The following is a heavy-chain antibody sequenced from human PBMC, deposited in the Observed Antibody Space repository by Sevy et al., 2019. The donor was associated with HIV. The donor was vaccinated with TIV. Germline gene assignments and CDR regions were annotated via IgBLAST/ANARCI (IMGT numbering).Heavy chain of an antibody. Sequence: GGSLRLSCAASGFSVSDNYMSWVRQTPGKRLEWVSVIYIGDSTFYADSVKGRFTISRDNSKNTLFLQMNSLRDEDTAVYYCASGLLRYFFDYWGQGTLVTVPS. D-gene: IGHD3-22*01. CDR3: ASGLLRYFFDY. V-gene: IGHV3-53*01. CDR2: IYIGDST. J-gene: IGHJ4*02. CDR1: GFSVSDNY.